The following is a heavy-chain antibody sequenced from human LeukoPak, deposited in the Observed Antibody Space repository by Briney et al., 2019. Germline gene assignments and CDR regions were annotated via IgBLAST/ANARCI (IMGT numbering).Heavy chain of an antibody. CDR2: IKQDGSKK. J-gene: IGHJ4*02. CDR1: GFPFSSYW. Sequence: PGGSLRLSCVASGFPFSSYWVTWVRQAPGKGLEWVANIKQDGSKKSYVDSVKSRFTISRDNAKNSLYLQMNSLRAEDTAIYYCTRVGYIDEGIDYWGQGTLVTVSS. CDR3: TRVGYIDEGIDY. V-gene: IGHV3-7*04. D-gene: IGHD5-24*01.